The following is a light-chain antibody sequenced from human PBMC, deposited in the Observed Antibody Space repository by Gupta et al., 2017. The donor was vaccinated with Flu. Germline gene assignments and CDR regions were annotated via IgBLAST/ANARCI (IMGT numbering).Light chain of an antibody. CDR1: QSLLHSNGYNY. CDR2: LGS. CDR3: RQALQNPGWT. Sequence: DIVMTQSPLSLPVTPGEPASISCRSSQSLLHSNGYNYLDWYLQKPGQSPQLLIYLGSNRAAGVPDRFSGSGSGTDFTLKISRGEAEDVGVYYCRQALQNPGWTFGQGTKVEIK. J-gene: IGKJ1*01. V-gene: IGKV2-28*01.